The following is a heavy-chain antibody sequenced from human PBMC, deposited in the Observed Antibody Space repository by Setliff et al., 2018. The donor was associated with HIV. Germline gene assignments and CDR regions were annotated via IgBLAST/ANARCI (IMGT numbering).Heavy chain of an antibody. V-gene: IGHV4-59*01. D-gene: IGHD2-2*01. CDR2: IHYSGIT. J-gene: IGHJ6*03. Sequence: SETLSLTCNVSGGSMASYQWGWIRQPPGKGLEWIGNIHYSGITSYNPSLERRVTISVDTSKSQFSLKLSSVTAADTAVYYCARGVFIVVVPAAKDYYYMDVWGKGTTVTVSS. CDR3: ARGVFIVVVPAAKDYYYMDV. CDR1: GGSMASYQ.